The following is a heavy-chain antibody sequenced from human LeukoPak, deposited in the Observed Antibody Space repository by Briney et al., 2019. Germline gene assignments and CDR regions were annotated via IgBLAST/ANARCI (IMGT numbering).Heavy chain of an antibody. V-gene: IGHV3-7*01. J-gene: IGHJ4*02. CDR2: IKQDGSEK. Sequence: GSLRLSCAASGFTFSSYWMSWVRQAPGKGLEWVANIKQDGSEKYYVDSVKGRFTISRDNAKNSLYLQMNSLRAEDTAVYYCARVPIVATIQRFDYWGQGTLVTVSS. D-gene: IGHD5-12*01. CDR1: GFTFSSYW. CDR3: ARVPIVATIQRFDY.